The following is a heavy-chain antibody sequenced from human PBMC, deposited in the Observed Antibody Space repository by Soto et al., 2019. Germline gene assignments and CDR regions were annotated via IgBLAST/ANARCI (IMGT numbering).Heavy chain of an antibody. Sequence: GESLKISCKGSGYTFASYWIGCVRQMPGRGLEWVGIIYPGDSDTGYSPSFHTIYSPSFQDQDTNSDDKSISTAYLQWSSLKASDTAMYYCAREVGGNLVYCDYWGPGTLVPVSS. D-gene: IGHD2-15*01. CDR2: IYPGDSDTGYSPSFHT. J-gene: IGHJ4*02. CDR1: GYTFASYW. CDR3: AREVGGNLVYCDY. V-gene: IGHV5-51*01.